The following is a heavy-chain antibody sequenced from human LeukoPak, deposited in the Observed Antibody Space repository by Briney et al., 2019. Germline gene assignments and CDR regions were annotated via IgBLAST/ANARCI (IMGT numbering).Heavy chain of an antibody. CDR1: GGSISGHY. D-gene: IGHD7-27*01. J-gene: IGHJ3*02. CDR3: AREKTGSGAFDI. V-gene: IGHV4-59*11. CDR2: IYFSGSEST. Sequence: SETLSLTCTVSGGSISGHYWSWIRQPPGKGLEWIGNIYFSGSESTNYNPSFKSRVAISTDTSKNHFSLKLSSVAAADTAVYYCAREKTGSGAFDIWGQGTMVTVSS.